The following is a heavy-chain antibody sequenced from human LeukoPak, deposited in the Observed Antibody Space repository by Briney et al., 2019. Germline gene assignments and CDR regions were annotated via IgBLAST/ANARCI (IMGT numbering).Heavy chain of an antibody. CDR2: IIPIFGTA. CDR3: ARGNQQLYSYYYMDV. Sequence: SVKVSCKASGGTFSSYAISWVRQAPGQGLEWMGGIIPIFGTANYAQKFQGRVTITADESTSTAYMELSSLRSEDTAVYYCARGNQQLYSYYYMDVWGKGTTVTVSS. D-gene: IGHD2-2*02. V-gene: IGHV1-69*13. CDR1: GGTFSSYA. J-gene: IGHJ6*03.